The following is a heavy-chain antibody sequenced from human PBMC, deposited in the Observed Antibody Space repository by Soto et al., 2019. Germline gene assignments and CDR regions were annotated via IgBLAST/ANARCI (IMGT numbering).Heavy chain of an antibody. J-gene: IGHJ4*02. V-gene: IGHV1-46*01. CDR1: GYTFTNYY. Sequence: ASVKVSCKASGYTFTNYYMHWVRQAPGQGLEWMGIINPSGGGTNYAQKFQGRVTMTTDTSTSTAYMELRSLRSDDTAVYYCATCSPAFDYWGQGTLVTVSS. CDR3: ATCSPAFDY. CDR2: INPSGGGT. D-gene: IGHD3-10*02.